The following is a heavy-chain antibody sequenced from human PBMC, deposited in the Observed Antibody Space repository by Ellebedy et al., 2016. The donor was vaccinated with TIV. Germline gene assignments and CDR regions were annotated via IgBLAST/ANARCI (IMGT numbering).Heavy chain of an antibody. D-gene: IGHD6-19*01. CDR1: GFNFSNCG. Sequence: GGSLRLSCAASGFNFSNCGMHRVRQAPGKGLEWVAFIRYDGGHEYYADSVKGLFTISRDNSESSLCLQMNSLRPEDTALYHCAKDKMPYSTGWSPFDSWGQGTLVTVSS. CDR2: IRYDGGHE. J-gene: IGHJ4*02. V-gene: IGHV3-30*02. CDR3: AKDKMPYSTGWSPFDS.